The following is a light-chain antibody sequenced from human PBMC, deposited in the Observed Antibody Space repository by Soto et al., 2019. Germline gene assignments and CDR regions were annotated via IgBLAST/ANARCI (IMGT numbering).Light chain of an antibody. CDR2: GAS. J-gene: IGKJ5*01. CDR3: QQYGSSLIT. CDR1: QSVSSSY. Sequence: EIVMTQSPSTLSVSPGERATLSCRASQSVSSSYLAWYQQRPGQAPRLLIYGASSRATGIPDRFSGSGSGTDFTLTISRLEPEDFAVYYCQQYGSSLITIGQGTRLEIK. V-gene: IGKV3-20*01.